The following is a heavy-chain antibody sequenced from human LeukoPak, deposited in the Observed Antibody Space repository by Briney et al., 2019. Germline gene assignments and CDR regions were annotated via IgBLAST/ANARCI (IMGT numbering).Heavy chain of an antibody. Sequence: PGGSLRLSCAASGFTFSSYDMHWVRQATGKGLEWVSAIGTAGDTYYPGSVKGRFTISRENAKNSLYLQMNSLRAGDTAVYCCARALMARGPYYYYYGMDVWGQGTTVTVSS. CDR2: IGTAGDT. V-gene: IGHV3-13*01. D-gene: IGHD3-10*01. CDR3: ARALMARGPYYYYYGMDV. CDR1: GFTFSSYD. J-gene: IGHJ6*02.